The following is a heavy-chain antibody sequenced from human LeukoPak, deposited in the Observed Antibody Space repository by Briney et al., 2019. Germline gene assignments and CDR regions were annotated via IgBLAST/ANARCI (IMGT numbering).Heavy chain of an antibody. Sequence: ASVKVSCKASGFTFTGAYMHWVRRAPGQGLEWMGWINPNSGETRYEQKFQGRVTMTRDTSIDTVHMELGSLTSDDTAVYYCARVLFNSGYDSWGQGTLVTVSS. J-gene: IGHJ5*01. CDR3: ARVLFNSGYDS. V-gene: IGHV1-2*02. D-gene: IGHD3-9*01. CDR2: INPNSGET. CDR1: GFTFTGAY.